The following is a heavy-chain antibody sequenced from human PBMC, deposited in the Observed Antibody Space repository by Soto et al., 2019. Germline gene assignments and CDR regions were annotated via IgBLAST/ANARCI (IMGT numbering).Heavy chain of an antibody. CDR3: AKDHDYESSGPY. D-gene: IGHD3-22*01. Sequence: GGSLRLSCAASGFSFKDYAMSWVRQAPGKGLEWVSAISGSGGSTYYADSVKGRFTISRDNAKNTVSLQMKRLRAEDTAVYYCAKDHDYESSGPYWGQGTLVTVSS. V-gene: IGHV3-23*01. CDR1: GFSFKDYA. J-gene: IGHJ4*02. CDR2: ISGSGGST.